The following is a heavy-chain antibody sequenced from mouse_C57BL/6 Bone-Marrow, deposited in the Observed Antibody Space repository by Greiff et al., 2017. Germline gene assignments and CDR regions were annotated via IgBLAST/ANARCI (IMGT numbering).Heavy chain of an antibody. CDR3: TTRLQDYYAMDY. Sequence: EVQLQQSGAELVRPGASVKLSCTASGFNIKDDYMHWVKQRSEQGLEWIGWFDPENGDTEYASKFQGKVTITADTSSNTVYLQLSSLTSEDTAVYYCTTRLQDYYAMDYWGQGTSVTVSS. V-gene: IGHV14-4*01. CDR2: FDPENGDT. CDR1: GFNIKDDY. D-gene: IGHD2-2*01. J-gene: IGHJ4*01.